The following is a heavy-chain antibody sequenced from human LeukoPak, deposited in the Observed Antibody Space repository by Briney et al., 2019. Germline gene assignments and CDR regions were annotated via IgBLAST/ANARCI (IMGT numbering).Heavy chain of an antibody. J-gene: IGHJ4*02. D-gene: IGHD3-10*01. CDR2: ISSSSSYI. CDR1: GFTFSGYG. Sequence: GGSLRLSCAASGFTFSGYGMNWVRQAPGKGLEWVSCISSSSSYIYYADSVKGRFTISRDNAKNSLYLQMNSLRAEDTAVYYCARDRSQWEWFGELHIGGLDYWGQGTLVTVSS. V-gene: IGHV3-21*01. CDR3: ARDRSQWEWFGELHIGGLDY.